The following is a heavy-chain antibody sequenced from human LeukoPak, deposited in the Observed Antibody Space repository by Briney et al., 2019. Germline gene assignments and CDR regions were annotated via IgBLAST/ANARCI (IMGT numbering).Heavy chain of an antibody. J-gene: IGHJ4*02. Sequence: GGSLRLSCAASGFTLDDYGMSWVRQAPGKGLERVSGINWNGGSTGYADSVKGRFTISRDNAKNSLYLQMNSLRAEDTALYYCARDRRSVNYDFWSGYSWFFDYWGQGTLVTVSS. CDR3: ARDRRSVNYDFWSGYSWFFDY. CDR1: GFTLDDYG. D-gene: IGHD3-3*01. V-gene: IGHV3-20*04. CDR2: INWNGGST.